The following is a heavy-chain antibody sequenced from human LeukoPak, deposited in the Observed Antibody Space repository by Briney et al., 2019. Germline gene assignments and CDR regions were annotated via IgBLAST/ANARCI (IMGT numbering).Heavy chain of an antibody. CDR3: GNLRYG. D-gene: IGHD3-9*01. Sequence: TGGSLRLSCAASGFTFSTYWMDWVRQAPGKGLVWVARVSSDGNNMRYADAVKGRFTISRDNAKNTSYLQMNSLRAEDTAVYYCGNLRYGWGQGTLVIVSS. CDR1: GFTFSTYW. CDR2: VSSDGNNM. V-gene: IGHV3-74*01. J-gene: IGHJ4*02.